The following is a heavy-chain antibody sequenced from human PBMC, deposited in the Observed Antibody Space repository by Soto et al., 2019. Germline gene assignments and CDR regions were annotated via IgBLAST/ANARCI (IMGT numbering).Heavy chain of an antibody. J-gene: IGHJ1*01. CDR3: AKDNNNSRKLHSKYFQH. Sequence: EVQLLESGGGLVQPGGSLRLSCAASGFTFSSYAMSWVRQAPGKGLEWVSAISGSGGSTYYADSVKGRFTISRDNSKNTLYLQMNSLRAEDTAVYYCAKDNNNSRKLHSKYFQHWGQGTLVTVSS. D-gene: IGHD3-22*01. V-gene: IGHV3-23*01. CDR2: ISGSGGST. CDR1: GFTFSSYA.